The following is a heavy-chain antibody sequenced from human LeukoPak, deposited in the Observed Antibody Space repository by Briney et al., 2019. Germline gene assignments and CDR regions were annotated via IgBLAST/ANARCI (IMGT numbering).Heavy chain of an antibody. J-gene: IGHJ4*02. D-gene: IGHD5-24*01. Sequence: GGSLRLSCAASGFTFTDYGMHWVRQAPGKGLEWVAVIWYDGNEKRYADSVKGRFTISRDNSRNTQYLQMNSLRVEDTAVYYCAKPAGDHERWLHLDSWGQGTLVTVSS. CDR2: IWYDGNEK. CDR1: GFTFTDYG. CDR3: AKPAGDHERWLHLDS. V-gene: IGHV3-33*06.